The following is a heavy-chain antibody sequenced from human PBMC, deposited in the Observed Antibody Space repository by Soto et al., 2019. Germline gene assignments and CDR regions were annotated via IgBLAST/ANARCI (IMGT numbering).Heavy chain of an antibody. D-gene: IGHD4-17*01. CDR2: INPNSGGT. J-gene: IGHJ6*02. Sequence: SVTVSCTASGSTFTGYYMHWVRQAPVQGLEWMGWINPNSGGTNYAQKFQGRVTMTRDTSISTAYMELSRLRSDDTAVYYCARTTVTSYYYYGMDVWGQGTTVTVSS. CDR1: GSTFTGYY. CDR3: ARTTVTSYYYYGMDV. V-gene: IGHV1-2*02.